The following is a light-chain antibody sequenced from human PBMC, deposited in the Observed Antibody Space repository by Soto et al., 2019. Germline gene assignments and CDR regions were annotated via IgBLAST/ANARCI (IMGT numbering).Light chain of an antibody. CDR3: QQSYSTPLT. V-gene: IGKV1-39*01. Sequence: QQXXRXXPXXXXAEAASLETVVPSRFSGSGSGTEFTLTSSSLQPEDFATYYCQQSYSTPLTVGQGTKVDI. J-gene: IGKJ2*01. CDR2: EAA.